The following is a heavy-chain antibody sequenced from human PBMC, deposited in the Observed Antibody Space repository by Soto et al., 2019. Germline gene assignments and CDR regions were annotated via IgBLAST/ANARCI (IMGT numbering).Heavy chain of an antibody. CDR2: IIPSSDTP. D-gene: IGHD3-16*02. CDR3: AIDESDDYVWGSYRS. V-gene: IGHV1-69*13. J-gene: IGHJ5*02. Sequence: SSLKVSCKASGGTFSSYAISWVRQAPGQGLEWMGGIIPSSDTPNYVQKFQGRVLFTADASTSTAYMDMSSLRSEDSAVYYCAIDESDDYVWGSYRSSGQVPPVTFST. CDR1: GGTFSSYA.